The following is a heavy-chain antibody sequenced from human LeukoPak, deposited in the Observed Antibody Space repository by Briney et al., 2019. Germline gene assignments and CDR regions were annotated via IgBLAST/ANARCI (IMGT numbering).Heavy chain of an antibody. D-gene: IGHD3-22*01. Sequence: GGSLRLSCAASGFTVSSNYMSWVRQAPGKGLEWVSVIYSGGSTYYADSVKGRFTISRDNSKNTLYLQMNSLRAEDTAVYYCASHYYYDSSGLFYYWGQGTLVTVSS. J-gene: IGHJ4*02. CDR3: ASHYYYDSSGLFYY. V-gene: IGHV3-66*02. CDR1: GFTVSSNY. CDR2: IYSGGST.